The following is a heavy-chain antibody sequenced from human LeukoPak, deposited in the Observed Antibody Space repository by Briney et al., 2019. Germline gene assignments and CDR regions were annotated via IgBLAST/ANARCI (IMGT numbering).Heavy chain of an antibody. V-gene: IGHV3-23*01. D-gene: IGHD2-15*01. CDR1: GFTFSSYA. CDR2: ITGSGSTT. J-gene: IGHJ3*02. Sequence: GRSLRLSCAASGFTFSSYAMNWVRQAPGKGLEWVSAITGSGSTTYYADSVKGRFSISRDNSKNTLFLQMNSLTAEATAIYSCARPRLEYCSGGSCFDAFDIWGQGTMVTVSS. CDR3: ARPRLEYCSGGSCFDAFDI.